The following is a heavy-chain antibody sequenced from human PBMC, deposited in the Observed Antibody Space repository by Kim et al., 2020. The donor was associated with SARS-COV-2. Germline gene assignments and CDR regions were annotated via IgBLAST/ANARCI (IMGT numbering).Heavy chain of an antibody. CDR2: IYYSGST. Sequence: SETLSLTCTVSGGSISSSSYYWGWIRQPPGKGLEWIGSIYYSGSTYYNPSLKSRVTISVDTSKNQFSLKLSSVTAADTAVYYCARXQLRRITIFGVVEKGNXXDPWGQGXLVTVSS. J-gene: IGHJ5*02. CDR1: GGSISSSSYY. V-gene: IGHV4-39*01. D-gene: IGHD3-3*01. CDR3: ARXQLRRITIFGVVEKGNXXDP.